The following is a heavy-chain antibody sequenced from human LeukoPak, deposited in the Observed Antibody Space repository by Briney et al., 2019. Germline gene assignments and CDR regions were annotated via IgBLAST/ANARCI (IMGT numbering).Heavy chain of an antibody. CDR2: IYPGDSAA. Sequence: GEPLKISCTGSGYTFSNYWIGWVRQMPGKGLEWMGIIYPGDSAATYSPSFRGQVTFSVDESRTTVYLEWTSLKASDTAMYFCAGESETSRRFYAPWGQGTLVTVSS. V-gene: IGHV5-51*01. J-gene: IGHJ5*02. CDR1: GYTFSNYW. D-gene: IGHD2-2*01. CDR3: AGESETSRRFYAP.